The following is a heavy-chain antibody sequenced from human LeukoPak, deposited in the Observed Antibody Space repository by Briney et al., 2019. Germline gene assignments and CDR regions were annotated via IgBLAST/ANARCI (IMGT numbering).Heavy chain of an antibody. CDR1: GFIFSNYG. CDR3: AKGREEYCSSTSCPTFDY. Sequence: GGSLRLSCAASGFIFSNYGIHWVRQAPGKGLEWVAFIQNDGSKKYYADTVKGRFTMSRDNSKNTLYLQMNSLKPEDTAVYYCAKGREEYCSSTSCPTFDYWGQGTLVTVSS. J-gene: IGHJ4*02. D-gene: IGHD2-2*01. CDR2: IQNDGSKK. V-gene: IGHV3-30*02.